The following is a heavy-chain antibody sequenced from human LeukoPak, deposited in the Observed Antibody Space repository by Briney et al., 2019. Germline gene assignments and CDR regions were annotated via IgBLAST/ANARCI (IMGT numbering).Heavy chain of an antibody. CDR3: AREVAGYYDSSGYFDI. D-gene: IGHD3-22*01. J-gene: IGHJ3*02. Sequence: SQTLSLTCTLSGGSISRGDYYMSWIPEPPEKSLEWIGYIYYSGSTYYNPSLKSRVTISVDTSKNQFSLKLSPVTAADTAVYYCAREVAGYYDSSGYFDIWGQGTMVTVSS. CDR2: IYYSGST. V-gene: IGHV4-30-4*08. CDR1: GGSISRGDYY.